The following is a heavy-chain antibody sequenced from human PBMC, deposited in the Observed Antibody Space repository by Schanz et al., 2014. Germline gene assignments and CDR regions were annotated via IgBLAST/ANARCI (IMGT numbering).Heavy chain of an antibody. D-gene: IGHD7-27*01. Sequence: QVQLVESGGGVVQPGRSLRLSCAASGFTFSNYGLHWVRQAPGKGLEWVTVISYEGNTKYYADSVKGRFSISRDNSKNTLYLQMNSVRPKDTAVYYCAKEGSIYWGRSVDYWGQGTLVSVSS. CDR3: AKEGSIYWGRSVDY. V-gene: IGHV3-30*18. J-gene: IGHJ4*02. CDR2: ISYEGNTK. CDR1: GFTFSNYG.